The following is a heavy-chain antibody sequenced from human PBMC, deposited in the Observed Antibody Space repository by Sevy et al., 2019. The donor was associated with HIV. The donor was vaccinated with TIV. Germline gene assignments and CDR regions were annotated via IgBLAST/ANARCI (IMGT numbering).Heavy chain of an antibody. Sequence: SETLSLTCTVSGGSISNDDYYWSWIRQPPGKGLEWIGYIYYNGSTYYNTSLKSRVSISVDTSKNQFSLKLSSVTAADTAVYYCARDARGVTTSAFDIWGHGTMVTVSS. D-gene: IGHD4-17*01. CDR3: ARDARGVTTSAFDI. J-gene: IGHJ3*02. CDR2: IYYNGST. CDR1: GGSISNDDYY. V-gene: IGHV4-30-4*01.